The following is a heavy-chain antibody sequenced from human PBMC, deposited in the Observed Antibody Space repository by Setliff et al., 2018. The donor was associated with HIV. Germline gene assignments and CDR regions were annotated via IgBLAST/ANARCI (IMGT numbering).Heavy chain of an antibody. J-gene: IGHJ6*02. D-gene: IGHD2-15*01. CDR3: VRLVTPFTSSWPDYYYYDADV. V-gene: IGHV5-51*01. CDR2: IYPGDSDT. Sequence: PGESLKISCKGSGYSFTNYWIGWVRQMPGKGLEWMGIIYPGDSDTRYSPSFQGQVTISADKSISTAYLQWSSLKASDTAMYYCVRLVTPFTSSWPDYYYYDADVWGQGTTVTVS. CDR1: GYSFTNYW.